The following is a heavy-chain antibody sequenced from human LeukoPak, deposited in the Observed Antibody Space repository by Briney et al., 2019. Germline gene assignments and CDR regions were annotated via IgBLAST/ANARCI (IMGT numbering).Heavy chain of an antibody. V-gene: IGHV3-49*04. D-gene: IGHD3-22*01. J-gene: IGHJ4*02. Sequence: GGSLRLSCTASGLTFGEYAMSWVRQAPGKGLEWVGVIRSKAYGGTTEYAASVKGRFTISRDDSKSIAYLQMDSLKSEDTAVYHCLYYYDSSGYYLPDHWGQGTLVTVSS. CDR3: LYYYDSSGYYLPDH. CDR1: GLTFGEYA. CDR2: IRSKAYGGTT.